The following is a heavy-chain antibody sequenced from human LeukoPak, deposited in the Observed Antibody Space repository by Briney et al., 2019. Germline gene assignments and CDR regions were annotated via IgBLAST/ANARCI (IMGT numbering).Heavy chain of an antibody. CDR3: ARPLRCSSTSCSTGMDV. CDR1: GFTFSSYW. V-gene: IGHV3-74*01. D-gene: IGHD2-2*01. J-gene: IGHJ6*02. CDR2: INSDGSST. Sequence: TGGSLRLSCAASGFTFSSYWMHWVRQAPGKGLVWVSRINSDGSSTSYTDSVKGRFTISRDNSKNTLYLQMNSLRAEDTAVYYCARPLRCSSTSCSTGMDVWGRGTTVTVSS.